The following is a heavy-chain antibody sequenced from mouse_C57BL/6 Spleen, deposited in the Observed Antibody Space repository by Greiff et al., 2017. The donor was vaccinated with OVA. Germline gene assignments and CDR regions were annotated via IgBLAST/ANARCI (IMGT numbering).Heavy chain of an antibody. CDR3: ARHEDYWYAMDY. Sequence: QVQLQQSGAELVKPGASVKLSCKASGYTFTEYTIHWVKQRSGQGLEWIGWFYPGSGSIKYNEKFKDKVTLTADKSSSTVYMELSRLTSEYSAGYFCARHEDYWYAMDYWGQGTSVTVSS. D-gene: IGHD2-1*01. J-gene: IGHJ4*01. V-gene: IGHV1-62-2*01. CDR1: GYTFTEYT. CDR2: FYPGSGSI.